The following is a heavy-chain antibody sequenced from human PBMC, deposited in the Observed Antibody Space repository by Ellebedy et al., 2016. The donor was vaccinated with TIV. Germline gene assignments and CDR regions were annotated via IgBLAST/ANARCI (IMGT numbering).Heavy chain of an antibody. CDR3: TRANIVVVPAAIGV. J-gene: IGHJ4*02. D-gene: IGHD2-2*01. Sequence: PGGSLRLSCAASGFTFSSHWMHWVRQVPGKGLVWVSRINSDGSSTSYADSVKGRFTISRDNAENTLYLQMNSLRAEDTAVYYCTRANIVVVPAAIGVWGQGILVTVSS. CDR2: INSDGSST. CDR1: GFTFSSHW. V-gene: IGHV3-74*01.